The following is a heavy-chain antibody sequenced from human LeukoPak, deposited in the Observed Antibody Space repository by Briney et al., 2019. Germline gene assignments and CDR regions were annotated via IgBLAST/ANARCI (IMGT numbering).Heavy chain of an antibody. J-gene: IGHJ4*02. Sequence: ASVKVSYKASGYTFTSYGISWVRQTPGQGLEWMGWISAYNGNTNYAQKLQGRVTMTTDTSTSTAYMELRSLRSDDTAVYYCARVRSSGFPDRYWGQGTLVTVSS. D-gene: IGHD2-15*01. CDR3: ARVRSSGFPDRY. CDR1: GYTFTSYG. CDR2: ISAYNGNT. V-gene: IGHV1-18*01.